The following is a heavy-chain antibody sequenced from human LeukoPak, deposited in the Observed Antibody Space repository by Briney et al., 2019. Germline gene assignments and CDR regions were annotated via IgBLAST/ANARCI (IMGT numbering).Heavy chain of an antibody. Sequence: PSETLSPTCTVSGGSISSYYWSWIRQPPGKGLEWIGYIYYSGCTNYNPSLKSRVTISIDTSKNQFSLNLSSVTAADTAVYYCARGASGYSYGWGQGTLVTVSS. V-gene: IGHV4-59*01. CDR1: GGSISSYY. J-gene: IGHJ4*02. CDR2: IYYSGCT. D-gene: IGHD5-18*01. CDR3: ARGASGYSYG.